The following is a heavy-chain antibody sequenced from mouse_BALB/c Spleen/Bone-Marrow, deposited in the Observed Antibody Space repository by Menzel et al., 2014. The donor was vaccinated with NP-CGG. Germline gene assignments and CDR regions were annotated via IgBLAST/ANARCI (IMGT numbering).Heavy chain of an antibody. CDR1: GFTFSSFG. V-gene: IGHV5-17*02. CDR3: ARNYDFWFGV. D-gene: IGHD2-4*01. J-gene: IGHJ3*02. CDR2: ISSGSRTI. Sequence: EVQLQQSVGGLVQPGGSRKLSCAASGFTFSSFGMYWVRQAPEKGLEWVAYISSGSRTIYYADTVKGRFTISRDNPKNALFLRTPSLTSEDTAMYFCARNYDFWFGVWGQGTLVT.